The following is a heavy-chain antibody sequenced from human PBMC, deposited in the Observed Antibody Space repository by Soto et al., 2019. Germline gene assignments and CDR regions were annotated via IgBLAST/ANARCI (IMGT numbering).Heavy chain of an antibody. J-gene: IGHJ4*02. CDR1: GYTFTSYY. Sequence: QVLLVQSGAEVKKPGASVKLSCKASGYTFTSYYMHWVRQAPGQGPEWVGIINPFGGSTSYAQNFHGRITMNSDTSTRTVYMELSGLRSEDTAVYYCARALPRIAASREGDYWGQGTLVTVSS. D-gene: IGHD6-6*01. V-gene: IGHV1-46*01. CDR2: INPFGGST. CDR3: ARALPRIAASREGDY.